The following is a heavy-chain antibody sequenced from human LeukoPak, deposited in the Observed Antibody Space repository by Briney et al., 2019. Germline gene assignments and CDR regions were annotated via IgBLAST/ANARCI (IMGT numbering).Heavy chain of an antibody. Sequence: GGSLRLSCAASGFTFSSYAMSWVRQAPGKGLEWVSAISGSGGSTYYADSVKGRFTISRDNSKNTLYLQMNSLRAEDTAVYYCAKGLWFGELSSWFDPWGQGTLVIVSS. CDR3: AKGLWFGELSSWFDP. CDR1: GFTFSSYA. D-gene: IGHD3-10*01. J-gene: IGHJ5*02. CDR2: ISGSGGST. V-gene: IGHV3-23*01.